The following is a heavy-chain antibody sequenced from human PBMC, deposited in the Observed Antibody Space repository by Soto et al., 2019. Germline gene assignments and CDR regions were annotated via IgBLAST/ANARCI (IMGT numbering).Heavy chain of an antibody. D-gene: IGHD7-27*01. J-gene: IGHJ4*02. CDR2: IKPRSGET. CDR3: AAETGADTFDY. Sequence: QVHLVQSGDEVGEPGASVKVSCKASGYNFNDYFMHWVRQAPGQGLEWMGWIKPRSGETKYEQNFHGRVTLTSDMSISTAYVEVTLVTSDDTAVYFCAAETGADTFDYWGQGTLVIVST. V-gene: IGHV1-2*02. CDR1: GYNFNDYF.